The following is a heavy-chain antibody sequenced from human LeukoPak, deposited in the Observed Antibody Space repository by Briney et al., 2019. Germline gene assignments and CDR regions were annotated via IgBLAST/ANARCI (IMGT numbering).Heavy chain of an antibody. J-gene: IGHJ3*02. D-gene: IGHD3-22*01. Sequence: SETLSLTCTVSGGSISSYYWSWLRQPPGKGLEWIGYMYYNRSTNYNPSLKSRVTISVDTSKNQFSLKLSSVTAADTAVYYCARGGGYFLIDAFDIWGRGTMVTVSS. V-gene: IGHV4-59*01. CDR3: ARGGGYFLIDAFDI. CDR1: GGSISSYY. CDR2: MYYNRST.